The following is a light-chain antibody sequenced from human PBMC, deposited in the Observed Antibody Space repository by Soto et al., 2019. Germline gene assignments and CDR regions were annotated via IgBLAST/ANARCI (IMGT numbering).Light chain of an antibody. V-gene: IGKV3-20*01. CDR1: QSFSSNY. CDR2: GAS. Sequence: EIVLTQSPGTLSLSPGERATLSCRASQSFSSNYLAWYQQKPGQAPRLLIYGASSRATGIPDRFSGSGSGTDFTLTISRLEPEDFAVYYCHQYARSSRTFGQGTRVEIK. CDR3: HQYARSSRT. J-gene: IGKJ1*01.